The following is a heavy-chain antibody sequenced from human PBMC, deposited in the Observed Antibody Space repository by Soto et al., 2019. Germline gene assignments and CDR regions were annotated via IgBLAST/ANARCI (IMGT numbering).Heavy chain of an antibody. CDR3: ARDIYSYGSVGTPDI. CDR2: ISNDGNRQ. V-gene: IGHV3-30-3*01. Sequence: QEPLMESGGGVVQPGRSLRLSCVASGFSFSSQAMHWVRQAPGQGLAWVAAISNDGNRQLYADSVKDRFTISRDKSRNNLDLQMNNLRTEDTGVYFCARDIYSYGSVGTPDIWGQGTMVTVSS. J-gene: IGHJ3*02. D-gene: IGHD5-18*01. CDR1: GFSFSSQA.